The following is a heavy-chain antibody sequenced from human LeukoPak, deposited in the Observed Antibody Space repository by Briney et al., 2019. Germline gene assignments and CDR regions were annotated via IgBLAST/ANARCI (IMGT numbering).Heavy chain of an antibody. V-gene: IGHV3-11*01. CDR2: IGSGGSPI. Sequence: GGSLRLSCAASGFTFSNYYMNWIRQAPDKGLEWISYIGSGGSPIYHADSVKGRFTISRDDAKNSLFLQMNSLRAEDTAVYYCAKENTPQYYYDSSGYPDYWGQGTLVTVSS. J-gene: IGHJ4*02. D-gene: IGHD3-22*01. CDR1: GFTFSNYY. CDR3: AKENTPQYYYDSSGYPDY.